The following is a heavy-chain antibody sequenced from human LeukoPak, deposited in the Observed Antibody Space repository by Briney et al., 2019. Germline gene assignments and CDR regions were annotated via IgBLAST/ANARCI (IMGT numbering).Heavy chain of an antibody. V-gene: IGHV1-18*01. Sequence: GSVKVSCKASGYTFTSYGISWVRQAPGQGLEWMGWISAYNGNTNYAQKLQGRVTMTTDTSTSTAYMELRSLRSDDTAVYYCARDVVVVAATRFDPWGQGTLVTVSS. CDR3: ARDVVVVAATRFDP. D-gene: IGHD2-15*01. CDR2: ISAYNGNT. CDR1: GYTFTSYG. J-gene: IGHJ5*02.